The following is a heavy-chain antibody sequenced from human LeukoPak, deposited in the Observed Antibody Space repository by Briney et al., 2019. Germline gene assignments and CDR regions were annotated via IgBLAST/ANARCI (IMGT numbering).Heavy chain of an antibody. CDR3: ARRMGIAVAGTGTYYFDY. CDR2: IYHSGST. Sequence: SETLSLTCAASGYSISSGYYWGWIRQPPGKGLEWIGSIYHSGSTYYNPSLKSRVTISVDTSKNQFSLKLSSVTAADTAVYYCARRMGIAVAGTGTYYFDYWGQGTLVTVSS. J-gene: IGHJ4*02. CDR1: GYSISSGYY. V-gene: IGHV4-38-2*01. D-gene: IGHD6-19*01.